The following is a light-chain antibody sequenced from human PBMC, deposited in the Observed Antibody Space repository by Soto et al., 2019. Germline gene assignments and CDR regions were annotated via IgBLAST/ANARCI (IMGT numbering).Light chain of an antibody. V-gene: IGLV2-14*01. CDR2: EVT. Sequence: QSALTQPASVSGSPGQSITISCTGTSSDIGSYNYVSWYQQHPGKAPKLMISEVTNRPSGVSNRFSGSKSGNTASLTISGLQAEDEADYYCTSYTGVYTYVFGTGTKLTVL. J-gene: IGLJ1*01. CDR1: SSDIGSYNY. CDR3: TSYTGVYTYV.